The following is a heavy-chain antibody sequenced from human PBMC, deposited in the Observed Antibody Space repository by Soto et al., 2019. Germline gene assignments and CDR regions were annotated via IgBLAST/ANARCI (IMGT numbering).Heavy chain of an antibody. CDR2: ITGSGATT. CDR3: AKDLRQATRTSYYFDY. CDR1: GFTFTSYA. D-gene: IGHD4-17*01. J-gene: IGHJ4*02. Sequence: PGGSLRLSCAASGFTFTSYAMNWVRQAPGRGLEWVSGITGSGATTYYTDSLRGRFIISRDNSKNMVYLQMNSLRAEDTAVYYCAKDLRQATRTSYYFDYWGQGTPVTVSS. V-gene: IGHV3-23*01.